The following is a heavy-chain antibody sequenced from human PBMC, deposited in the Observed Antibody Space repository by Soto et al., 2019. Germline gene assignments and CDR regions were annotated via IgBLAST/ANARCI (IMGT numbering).Heavy chain of an antibody. J-gene: IGHJ6*02. CDR1: GCSITSYY. V-gene: IGHV4-59*07. CDR2: IYYSGST. D-gene: IGHD7-27*01. Sequence: SDTLSLTCTVSGCSITSYYWSWIRQPPGKGLEWIGYIYYSGSTNYNPSLKSRVTISVDTSKNQFSLKLSSATAADTAVYYCARGMADWGTNYYYGMDVWGQGTTVT. CDR3: ARGMADWGTNYYYGMDV.